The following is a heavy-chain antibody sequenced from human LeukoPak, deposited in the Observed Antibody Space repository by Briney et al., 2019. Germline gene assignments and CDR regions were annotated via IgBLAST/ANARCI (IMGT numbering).Heavy chain of an antibody. CDR2: ISYDGSNK. J-gene: IGHJ4*02. CDR3: ATGKVDY. D-gene: IGHD4-23*01. V-gene: IGHV3-30*03. CDR1: GFTFSSYA. Sequence: GGSLRLSCAASGFTFSSYAMSWVRQAPGKGLEWVAVISYDGSNKYYADSVKGRFTISRDNSKNTLYLQMNSLRAEDTAVYYCATGKVDYWGQGTLVTVSS.